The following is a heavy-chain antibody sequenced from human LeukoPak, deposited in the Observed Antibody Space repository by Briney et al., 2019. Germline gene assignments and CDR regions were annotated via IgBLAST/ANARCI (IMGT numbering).Heavy chain of an antibody. CDR1: GGSISSYY. CDR2: IYYSGGT. J-gene: IGHJ4*02. D-gene: IGHD5-18*01. CDR3: ARGYGGYFDY. Sequence: SETLSLTCTVSGGSISSYYWSWIRQPPGKGLEWIGYIYYSGGTNYNPSLKSRVTISVDTSKNQFSLKLSSVTAADTAVYYCARGYGGYFDYWGQGTLVTVSS. V-gene: IGHV4-59*01.